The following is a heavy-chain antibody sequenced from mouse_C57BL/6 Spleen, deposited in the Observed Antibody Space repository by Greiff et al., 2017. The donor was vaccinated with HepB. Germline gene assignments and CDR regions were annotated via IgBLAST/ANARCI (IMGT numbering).Heavy chain of an antibody. D-gene: IGHD1-2*01. CDR3: ARDITGGFAY. Sequence: VQLQQSGAELARPGASVKLSCKASGYTFTSYGISWVKQRTGQGLEWIGEIYPRSGNTYYNEKFKGKATLTADKSSSTAYMELRSLTSEDSAVYFCARDITGGFAYWGQGTLVTVSA. V-gene: IGHV1-81*01. CDR2: IYPRSGNT. CDR1: GYTFTSYG. J-gene: IGHJ3*01.